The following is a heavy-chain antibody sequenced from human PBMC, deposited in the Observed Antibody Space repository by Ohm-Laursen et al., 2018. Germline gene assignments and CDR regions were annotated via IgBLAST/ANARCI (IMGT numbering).Heavy chain of an antibody. CDR1: GYSFTGYY. D-gene: IGHD4-17*01. CDR3: ARGMGLRRSDRYYFDY. J-gene: IGHJ4*02. CDR2: INPNSGGT. V-gene: IGHV1-2*02. Sequence: ASVKVSCKASGYSFTGYYMHWVRQAPGQGLEWMGWINPNSGGTNYAQKFQGRVTMTRDTSISTVYMDLSRLRSDDAAVYYCARGMGLRRSDRYYFDYWGQGTLVTVSS.